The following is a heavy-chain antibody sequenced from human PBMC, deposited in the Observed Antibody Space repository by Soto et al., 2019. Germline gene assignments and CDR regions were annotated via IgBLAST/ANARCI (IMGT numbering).Heavy chain of an antibody. CDR3: ARYDGAVAAFDI. J-gene: IGHJ3*02. CDR2: IRYDGSTE. D-gene: IGHD3-16*01. CDR1: GFTFSTYG. V-gene: IGHV3-33*01. Sequence: VQLVESGGGVAQPGRSLRLSCAASGFTFSTYGMHWVRQAPGKGLEWVAVIRYDGSTENYADSVKGRFSISRDNSKNILYMEMNNVRVEDTAVYYCARYDGAVAAFDIWGQGTKVTVSS.